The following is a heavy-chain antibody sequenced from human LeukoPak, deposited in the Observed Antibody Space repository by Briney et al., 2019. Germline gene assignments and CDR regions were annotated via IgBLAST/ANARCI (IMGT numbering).Heavy chain of an antibody. Sequence: ASVKVSCKASGYTFTRYYMHWVRQAPGQGLEWMGWINPNSGVTKYGQKFQGRVTMTRDTSINTAYMALSRLRSDDTAVYYCARYSSGWYLVDHWGQGTLVTVSS. CDR1: GYTFTRYY. CDR2: INPNSGVT. CDR3: ARYSSGWYLVDH. J-gene: IGHJ4*02. D-gene: IGHD6-19*01. V-gene: IGHV1-2*02.